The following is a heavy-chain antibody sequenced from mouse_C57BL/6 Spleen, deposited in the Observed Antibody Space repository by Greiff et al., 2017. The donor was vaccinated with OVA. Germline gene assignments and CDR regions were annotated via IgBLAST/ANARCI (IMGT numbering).Heavy chain of an antibody. CDR1: GYTFTDYE. J-gene: IGHJ1*03. CDR3: TPSNYGYFDV. V-gene: IGHV1-15*01. D-gene: IGHD2-10*02. CDR2: IDPETGGT. Sequence: VQLQQSGAELVRPGASVTLSCKASGYTFTDYEMHWVKQTPVHGLEWIGAIDPETGGTAYNQKFKGKAILTADKSSSTAYMELRSLTSEASAVYYCTPSNYGYFDVWGTGTTVTVSS.